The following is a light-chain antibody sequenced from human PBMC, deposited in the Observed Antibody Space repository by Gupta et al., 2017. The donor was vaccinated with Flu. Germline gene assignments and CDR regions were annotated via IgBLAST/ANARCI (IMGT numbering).Light chain of an antibody. Sequence: SLSPGEGATLSCRASQSVSSSLAWYQQKPGRAPILLVYDVFKRATAIPDRFSGSGSGTAFTLTISSLEPEDFAVYYCQSWVTFGGGTKVEIK. CDR2: DVF. J-gene: IGKJ4*01. V-gene: IGKV3-11*01. CDR1: QSVSSS. CDR3: QSWVT.